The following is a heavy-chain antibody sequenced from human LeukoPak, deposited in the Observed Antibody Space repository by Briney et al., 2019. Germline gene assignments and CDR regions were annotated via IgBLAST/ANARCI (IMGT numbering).Heavy chain of an antibody. D-gene: IGHD2-15*01. V-gene: IGHV1-24*01. CDR2: FDPEDGET. CDR1: GYTLTELS. Sequence: ASVKVSCKVSGYTLTELSMHWVRQAPGKGLEWMGGFDPEDGETIYAQKFQGRVTTTEDTSTDTAYMELSSLRSEDTAVYYCATAGYCSGGSCYSPFRYWGQGTLVTVSS. J-gene: IGHJ4*02. CDR3: ATAGYCSGGSCYSPFRY.